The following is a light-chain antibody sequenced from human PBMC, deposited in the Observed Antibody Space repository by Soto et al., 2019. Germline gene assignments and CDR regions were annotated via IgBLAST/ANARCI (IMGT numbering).Light chain of an antibody. Sequence: EIVLTQSPDTLSLSPGDRATLSSRASQSVGHMFLAWFQQKPGQAPRLLIFDAYRRATGIPDRFSGSGSGTNFALTISRLEPEDFALYYCHQYASSFGTFGQGTKVEIK. J-gene: IGKJ1*01. CDR3: HQYASSFGT. CDR1: QSVGHMF. CDR2: DAY. V-gene: IGKV3-20*01.